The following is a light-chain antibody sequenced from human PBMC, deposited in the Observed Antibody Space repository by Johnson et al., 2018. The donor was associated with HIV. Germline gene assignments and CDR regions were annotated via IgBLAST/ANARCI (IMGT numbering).Light chain of an antibody. CDR1: SSNIWNSY. CDR2: DTI. V-gene: IGLV1-51*01. CDR3: GTWDSSLNAYV. Sequence: QSVLTQPPSVSAAPGQKVTISCSGSSSNIWNSYVSWYQQLPGTAPKLLIYDTIKRHSGIPDRFSGSKSGTSATLGITGLQTGDEADYYCGTWDSSLNAYVFGAATKVAVL. J-gene: IGLJ1*01.